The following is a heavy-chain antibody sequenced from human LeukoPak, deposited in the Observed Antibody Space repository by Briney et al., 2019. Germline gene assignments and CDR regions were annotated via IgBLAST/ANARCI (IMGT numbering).Heavy chain of an antibody. V-gene: IGHV4-39*01. D-gene: IGHD2-8*01. CDR2: IYDSGST. J-gene: IGHJ3*02. CDR1: GGSIRSSYYY. Sequence: SETLSLTCTVSGGSIRSSYYYWGWIRQPPGKGLEWIGSIYDSGSTYYNPSLKSRVTISVDTSKNQFSLKLNSVTAADTAVYYCARQRSRYCTNGVCYRRGDAFDIWGQGTMVTVSS. CDR3: ARQRSRYCTNGVCYRRGDAFDI.